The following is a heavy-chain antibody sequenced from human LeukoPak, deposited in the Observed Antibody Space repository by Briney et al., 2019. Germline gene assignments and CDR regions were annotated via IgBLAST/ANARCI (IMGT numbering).Heavy chain of an antibody. CDR1: GYTFTGYY. CDR2: INPNSGGT. J-gene: IGHJ4*02. D-gene: IGHD6-19*01. Sequence: GVSVKVSCKASGYTFTGYYMHWVRQAPGQGLEWMGWINPNSGGTNYAQKFQGRVTMTRDTSISTAYMELSRLRSDDTAVYYCARTVGYSSGWYYFDYWGQGTLVTVSS. V-gene: IGHV1-2*02. CDR3: ARTVGYSSGWYYFDY.